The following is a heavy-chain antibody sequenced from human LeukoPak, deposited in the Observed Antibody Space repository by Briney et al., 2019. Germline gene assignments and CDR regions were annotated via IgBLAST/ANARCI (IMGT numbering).Heavy chain of an antibody. D-gene: IGHD3-10*01. J-gene: IGHJ4*02. CDR1: GGSISSYY. Sequence: QPSETLSLTCTVSGGSISSYYWSWIRQPPGKGLEWIGYIYYSGSTNYNPSLKSRVTISVDTSKNQFSLKLSSVTAADTAVYYCAREGYYGSAADDSFDYWGQGTLVTVSS. CDR2: IYYSGST. V-gene: IGHV4-59*01. CDR3: AREGYYGSAADDSFDY.